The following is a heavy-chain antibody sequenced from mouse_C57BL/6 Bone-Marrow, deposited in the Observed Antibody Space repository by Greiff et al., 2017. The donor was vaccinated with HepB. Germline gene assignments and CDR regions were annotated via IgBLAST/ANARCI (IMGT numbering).Heavy chain of an antibody. J-gene: IGHJ4*01. CDR2: IYPSDSDT. D-gene: IGHD4-1*01. V-gene: IGHV1-61*01. Sequence: QVQLQQPGAELVRPGSSVKLSCKASGYTFTSYWMDWVKQRPGQGLEWIGNIYPSDSDTHYNQKFKDKATSTVDKSSSTAYMQLSSLTSEDSAVSYCARGGAYWVYAMDYWGQGTSVTVSS. CDR3: ARGGAYWVYAMDY. CDR1: GYTFTSYW.